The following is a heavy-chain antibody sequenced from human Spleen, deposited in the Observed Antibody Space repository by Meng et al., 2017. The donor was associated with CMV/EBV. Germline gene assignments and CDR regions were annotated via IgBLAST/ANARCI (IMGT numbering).Heavy chain of an antibody. CDR1: GGSVSSGSYY. V-gene: IGHV4-61*01. Sequence: SETLSLTCTVSGGSVSSGSYYWSWIRQPPGKGLEWIGYIYYSGRTNYNPSLKSRVTISVDTSKNQFSLKLSSVTAADTAVYYCARGGPLIDYYDYFDYWGQGTLVTV. D-gene: IGHD3-22*01. CDR2: IYYSGRT. J-gene: IGHJ4*02. CDR3: ARGGPLIDYYDYFDY.